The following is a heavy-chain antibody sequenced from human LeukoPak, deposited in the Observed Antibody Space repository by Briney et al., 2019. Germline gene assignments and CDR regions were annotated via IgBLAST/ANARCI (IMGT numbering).Heavy chain of an antibody. CDR3: ARVRSGYYMDV. Sequence: GGSLRLSCVGTGFTFSSYSVSWVRQAPGKGLEWLSYISTSSSSIYYADSVKGRFTISRDNAKNSLYLQINSLRAEDTAVYYCARVRSGYYMDVWGKGTTVIVPS. J-gene: IGHJ6*03. V-gene: IGHV3-48*04. CDR2: ISTSSSSI. CDR1: GFTFSSYS. D-gene: IGHD3-3*01.